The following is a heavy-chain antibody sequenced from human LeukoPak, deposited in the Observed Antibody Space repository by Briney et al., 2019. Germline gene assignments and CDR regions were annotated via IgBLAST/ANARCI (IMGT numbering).Heavy chain of an antibody. Sequence: ASVKVSCKVSGYTLTELSMHWVRQAPGKGLEWMGGFDPEDGETIYAQKFQGRVTMTEDTSTDTAYMELSSLRSEDTAVYYCATPYDSSGYYIIPPFDYWGQGTLVTVSS. D-gene: IGHD3-22*01. V-gene: IGHV1-24*01. J-gene: IGHJ4*02. CDR1: GYTLTELS. CDR2: FDPEDGET. CDR3: ATPYDSSGYYIIPPFDY.